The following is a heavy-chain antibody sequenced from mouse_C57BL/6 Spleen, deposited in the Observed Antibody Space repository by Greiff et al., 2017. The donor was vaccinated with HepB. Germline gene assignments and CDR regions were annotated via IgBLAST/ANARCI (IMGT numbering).Heavy chain of an antibody. D-gene: IGHD2-4*01. J-gene: IGHJ2*01. V-gene: IGHV5-17*01. CDR2: ISSGSSTI. Sequence: EVKLVESGGGLVKPGGSLKLSCAASGFTFSDYGMHWVRQAPEKGLEWVAYISSGSSTIYYADTVKGRFTISRDNAKDTLFLQMTSLRSEDTAMYYCARGDYDYDGDYWGQGTTLTVSS. CDR3: ARGDYDYDGDY. CDR1: GFTFSDYG.